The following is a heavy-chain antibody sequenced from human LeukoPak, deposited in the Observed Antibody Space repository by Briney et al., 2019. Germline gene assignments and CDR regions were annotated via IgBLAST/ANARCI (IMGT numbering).Heavy chain of an antibody. J-gene: IGHJ4*02. CDR1: GFTIGNCW. CDR3: ARGGWELSY. D-gene: IGHD1-26*01. CDR2: MNQDGSRI. Sequence: GGSLRLSCSASGFTIGNCWMTWVRQAPGKGLEWVANMNQDGSRIYYVDSVKGRFTISRDNAKNSLHLQMNSLRAEDTAVYYCARGGWELSYWGQGTLVTVSS. V-gene: IGHV3-7*05.